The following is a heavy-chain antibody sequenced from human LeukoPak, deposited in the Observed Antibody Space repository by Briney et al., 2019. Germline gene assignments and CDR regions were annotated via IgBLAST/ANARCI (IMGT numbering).Heavy chain of an antibody. D-gene: IGHD4-11*01. Sequence: ASVKVSCKAFGNTFSGYYMHWVRQAPGQGLEWMGWINPNSGGTNYAQKFQGRVTLTRDMSTSTAYMELTRLTSDDTAVYYCARPYDYKYFDYWGQGTLVTVSS. V-gene: IGHV1-2*02. CDR1: GNTFSGYY. J-gene: IGHJ4*02. CDR3: ARPYDYKYFDY. CDR2: INPNSGGT.